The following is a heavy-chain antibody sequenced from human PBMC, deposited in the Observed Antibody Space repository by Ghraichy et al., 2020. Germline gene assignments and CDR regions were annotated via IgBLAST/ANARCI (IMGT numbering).Heavy chain of an antibody. Sequence: GGSLRLSCAASGFTFSTYDMRWVRQAPGKGLEWVAFIRYDGSLKFYADSVRGRFTISRDNSKNTLYLQMNSLRTEDSALYYCAKDTSWMSYWGQGTLVTVSS. V-gene: IGHV3-30*02. CDR1: GFTFSTYD. J-gene: IGHJ4*02. CDR3: AKDTSWMSY. CDR2: IRYDGSLK. D-gene: IGHD5-12*01.